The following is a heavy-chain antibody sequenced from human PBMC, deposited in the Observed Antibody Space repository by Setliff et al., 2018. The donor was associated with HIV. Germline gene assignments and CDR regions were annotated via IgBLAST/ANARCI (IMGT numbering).Heavy chain of an antibody. CDR2: ISYDGSDK. J-gene: IGHJ3*02. D-gene: IGHD3-3*02. CDR1: GFTFSGSA. Sequence: GGSLRLSCAASGFTFSGSAMHWVRQASGKGLEWVTVISYDGSDKYYADSVKGTFTISRDESKNTLYLQMNSLRAEDTAVYFCARDYIYGTRDAFDIWGEGTMVTVSS. V-gene: IGHV3-30*04. CDR3: ARDYIYGTRDAFDI.